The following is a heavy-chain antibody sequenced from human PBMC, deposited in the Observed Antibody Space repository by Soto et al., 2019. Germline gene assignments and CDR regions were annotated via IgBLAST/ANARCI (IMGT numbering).Heavy chain of an antibody. V-gene: IGHV3-30*18. CDR1: GFTFSTYG. Sequence: QVHLVESGGGVVQPGRSLRLSCAASGFTFSTYGMHWVRQAPGEGLEWVAVISYDGSNKYYADSVKGRFTISRDNSKNTLYLQMNSLRAEDTAVYYCAKDGAIDYWGQGTLVTVSS. CDR2: ISYDGSNK. CDR3: AKDGAIDY. J-gene: IGHJ4*02.